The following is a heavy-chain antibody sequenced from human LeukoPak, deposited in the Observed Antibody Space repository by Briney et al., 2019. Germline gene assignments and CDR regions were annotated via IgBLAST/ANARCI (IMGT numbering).Heavy chain of an antibody. Sequence: SETLSLTCTVSSGSISSYYWSWIRQSPGKGLEWIGYIYYSGSTNYNPSLKSRVTISVDTSKNQFSLRLSSVTAADTAVYYCARDFWRTIFDYWGQGTLVTVSS. J-gene: IGHJ4*02. V-gene: IGHV4-59*12. CDR2: IYYSGST. CDR3: ARDFWRTIFDY. D-gene: IGHD3-3*01. CDR1: SGSISSYY.